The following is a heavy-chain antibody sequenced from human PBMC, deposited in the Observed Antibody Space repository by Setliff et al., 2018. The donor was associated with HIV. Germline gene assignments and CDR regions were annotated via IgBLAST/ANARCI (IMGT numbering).Heavy chain of an antibody. D-gene: IGHD1-1*01. V-gene: IGHV3-48*04. CDR1: GFIFSHYI. CDR3: AKVDDGQCNTFNCRDFDY. J-gene: IGHJ4*02. Sequence: GGSLRLSCEASGFIFSHYILTWVRQAPGRGLELVSYIDLGGSIIHYADSVRGRFTISRDDARKSVFLQMNSLTAEDSAIYYCAKVDDGQCNTFNCRDFDYWGRGTLVTVSS. CDR2: IDLGGSII.